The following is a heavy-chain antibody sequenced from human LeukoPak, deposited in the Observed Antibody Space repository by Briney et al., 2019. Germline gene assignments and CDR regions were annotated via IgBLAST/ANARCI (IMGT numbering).Heavy chain of an antibody. CDR3: ARDGPYYYDTPPLIGVDMDV. CDR1: GFTFSSYG. Sequence: GRSLRLSCAASGFTFSSYGMHWVRQAPGKGLEWVAVIWYDGSNKYYADSVKGRFTISRDNSKNTLYLQMNSLRAEDTAVYYCARDGPYYYDTPPLIGVDMDVWGQGTTVTVSS. CDR2: IWYDGSNK. D-gene: IGHD3-22*01. J-gene: IGHJ6*02. V-gene: IGHV3-33*01.